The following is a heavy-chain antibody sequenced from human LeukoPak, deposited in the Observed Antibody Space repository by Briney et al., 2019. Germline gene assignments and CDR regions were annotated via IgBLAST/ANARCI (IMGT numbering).Heavy chain of an antibody. J-gene: IGHJ4*02. V-gene: IGHV1-69*13. D-gene: IGHD1-26*01. CDR1: GGTFSSYA. Sequence: SVTVSCKASGGTFSSYAISWVRQAPGQGLKWMGGIIPIFGTANYAQKFQGRVTITADESTSTAYMELSSLRSEDTAVYYCARDLEESGSYRGDYWGQGTLVTVSS. CDR3: ARDLEESGSYRGDY. CDR2: IIPIFGTA.